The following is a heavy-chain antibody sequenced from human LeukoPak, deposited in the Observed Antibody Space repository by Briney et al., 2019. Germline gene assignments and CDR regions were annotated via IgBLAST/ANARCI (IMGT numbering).Heavy chain of an antibody. V-gene: IGHV3-30*18. D-gene: IGHD5-12*01. CDR1: GFTFDDYG. Sequence: GGSLRLSCAASGFTFDDYGMSWVRQAPGKGLEWVAVISYDGSNKYYADSVKGRFTISRDNSKNTLYLQMNSLRAEDTAVYYCAKREATANYYYYYMNVWGKGTTVTISS. J-gene: IGHJ6*03. CDR2: ISYDGSNK. CDR3: AKREATANYYYYYMNV.